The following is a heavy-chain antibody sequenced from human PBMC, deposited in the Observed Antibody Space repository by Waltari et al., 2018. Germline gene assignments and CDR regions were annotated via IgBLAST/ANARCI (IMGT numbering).Heavy chain of an antibody. V-gene: IGHV3-23*04. CDR2: ISGSGGST. CDR3: AKDILYYYGSGSA. CDR1: GFTFSSYA. J-gene: IGHJ5*02. Sequence: EVQLVESGGGLVQPGGSLRLSCAASGFTFSSYAMIWVRPAPGKGLEWVSAISGSGGSTYYADSVKGRFTISRDNSKNTLYLQMNSLRAEDTAVYYCAKDILYYYGSGSAWGQGTLVTVSS. D-gene: IGHD3-10*01.